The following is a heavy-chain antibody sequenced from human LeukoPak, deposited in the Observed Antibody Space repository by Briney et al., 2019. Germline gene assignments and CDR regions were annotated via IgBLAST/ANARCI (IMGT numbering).Heavy chain of an antibody. CDR1: GFTFSSYA. CDR3: AKDGNWGYYAFDI. Sequence: GGSLRLSCAASGFTFSSYAMSWVRQAPGKGLEWVSAIRGSGGSTYYADSVKGRFTISRDNSKNTLYLQMNSLRAEDTAVYYCAKDGNWGYYAFDIWGQGTMVTVSS. D-gene: IGHD7-27*01. V-gene: IGHV3-23*01. CDR2: IRGSGGST. J-gene: IGHJ3*02.